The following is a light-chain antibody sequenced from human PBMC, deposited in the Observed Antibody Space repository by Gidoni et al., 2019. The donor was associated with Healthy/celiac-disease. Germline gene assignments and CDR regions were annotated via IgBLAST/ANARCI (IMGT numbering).Light chain of an antibody. CDR2: DAS. Sequence: ETVLTQSPATLSSSPGERATLSCSASQSVSSYLAWYQQKPGQAPRLLIHDASNRATGIPARFSGSESGTDFTLTISSLEPEDFAVYYCQQRSNWPLVYTFGQXAKLEIK. V-gene: IGKV3-11*01. CDR1: QSVSSY. J-gene: IGKJ2*01. CDR3: QQRSNWPLVYT.